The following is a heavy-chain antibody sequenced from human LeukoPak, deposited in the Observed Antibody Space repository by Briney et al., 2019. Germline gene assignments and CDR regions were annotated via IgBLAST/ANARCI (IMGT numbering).Heavy chain of an antibody. V-gene: IGHV3-49*04. D-gene: IGHD6-19*01. CDR3: TRGWSNGWYC. J-gene: IGHJ4*02. CDR1: GFTFGDYG. Sequence: GGSLRLSCTGSGFTFGDYGMTWVRQTPGKGLEWVGFIRSKAYGGTAEYAASVKGRFTISRDDSKSIAYLQMDSLKTEDTAVYYCTRGWSNGWYCWGQGTLVTVSS. CDR2: IRSKAYGGTA.